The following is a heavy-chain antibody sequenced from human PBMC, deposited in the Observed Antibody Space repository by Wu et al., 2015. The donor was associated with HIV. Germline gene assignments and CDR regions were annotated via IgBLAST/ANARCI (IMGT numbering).Heavy chain of an antibody. CDR3: TRDHFYYDNTAALDY. J-gene: IGHJ4*02. V-gene: IGHV1-69*13. CDR2: IIPIFGTA. D-gene: IGHD3-22*01. CDR1: GGTFSSYA. Sequence: QVQLVQSGAEVKKPGSSVKVSCKASGGTFSSYAISWVRQAPGQGLEWMGRIIPIFGTANYAQKFQGRVTITADESTSTAYMELSSLRSEDTAVYYCTRDHFYYDNTAALDYWGQGTLVTVSS.